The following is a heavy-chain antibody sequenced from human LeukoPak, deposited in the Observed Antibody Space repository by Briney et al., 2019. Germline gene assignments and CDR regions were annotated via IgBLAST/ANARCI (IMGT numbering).Heavy chain of an antibody. D-gene: IGHD2-15*01. CDR2: IYHSGST. CDR3: ARDGGLAYSGEFDC. Sequence: SSETLSLTCTVSGYSISSGYYWGWIRQPPGKGLEWIGSIYHSGSTYYNPSLKSRVTISVDTSKNQFSLKLSSVTAADTAVYYCARDGGLAYSGEFDCWGQGTLVTVSS. V-gene: IGHV4-38-2*02. CDR1: GYSISSGYY. J-gene: IGHJ4*02.